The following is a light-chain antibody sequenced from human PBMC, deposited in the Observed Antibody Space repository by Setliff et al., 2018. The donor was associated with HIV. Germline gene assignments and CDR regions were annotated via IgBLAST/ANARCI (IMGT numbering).Light chain of an antibody. CDR2: DVN. CDR3: NSYTSSSTLYV. CDR1: SSDIGRYNY. J-gene: IGLJ1*01. Sequence: QSALTQPASVSGSPGQSTTISCTGTSSDIGRYNYVSWYQQHPGKAPKLMIYDVNNRPSGVSNRFSGSKSGNTASLTISGLQVEDEADYYCNSYTSSSTLYVFGTGTKVTVL. V-gene: IGLV2-14*03.